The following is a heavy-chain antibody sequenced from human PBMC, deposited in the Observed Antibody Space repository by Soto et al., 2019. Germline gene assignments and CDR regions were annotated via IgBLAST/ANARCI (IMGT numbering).Heavy chain of an antibody. CDR2: IIPIFGTA. D-gene: IGHD3-9*01. CDR3: AREFRDYDILTEVGYYFDY. CDR1: GGTFSSYA. J-gene: IGHJ4*02. V-gene: IGHV1-69*13. Sequence: ASVKVSCKASGGTFSSYAISWVRQAPGQGLEWMGGIIPIFGTANYAQKFQGRVTITADESTSTAYMELSSLRSEDTAVYYCAREFRDYDILTEVGYYFDYWGQGTLVTFSS.